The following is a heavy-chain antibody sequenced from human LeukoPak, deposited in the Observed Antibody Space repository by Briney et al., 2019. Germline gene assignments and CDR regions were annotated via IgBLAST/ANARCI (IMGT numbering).Heavy chain of an antibody. CDR2: IYGGSR. J-gene: IGHJ6*03. CDR3: ARDFEGVHRTTNSYTYYYYMDV. Sequence: GWSLRLSCAASGFTVSDNYMTWVRQAPGKGLEWVSIIYGGSRYYADSVKGRFTISRDNSKNTVYLQMNSLRAEDTAVYYCARDFEGVHRTTNSYTYYYYMDVWGKGTTVIVSS. CDR1: GFTVSDNY. V-gene: IGHV3-53*01. D-gene: IGHD2/OR15-2a*01.